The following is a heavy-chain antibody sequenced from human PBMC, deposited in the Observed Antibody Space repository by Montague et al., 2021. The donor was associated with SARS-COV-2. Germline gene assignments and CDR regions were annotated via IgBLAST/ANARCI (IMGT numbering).Heavy chain of an antibody. V-gene: IGHV6-1*01. J-gene: IGHJ4*02. Sequence: CAISGDSVPNNRFAWSWIRESPSRGREWLGRTYYRSKWYSDNAPXVIGRLTVNPDASKNEFSLELNYVTPDDTDVYYYVRYSGWFYSDSWGQGTLVTVSS. CDR3: VRYSGWFYSDS. CDR2: TYYRSKWYS. D-gene: IGHD6-19*01. CDR1: GDSVPNNRFA.